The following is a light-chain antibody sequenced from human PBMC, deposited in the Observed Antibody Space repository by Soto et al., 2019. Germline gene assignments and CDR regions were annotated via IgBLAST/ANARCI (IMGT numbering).Light chain of an antibody. J-gene: IGKJ5*01. CDR1: QSVSSN. CDR2: GAS. V-gene: IGKV3-15*01. CDR3: QQYNYWPPIT. Sequence: EIVMTQSPAALSVSPGERATLSCRASQSVSSNLAWYQQKPGQAPRLLIYGASTRATGIPARFSGSGSGTEFTLTIGSLQSEDFAVYYCQQYNYWPPITFGQGTRLEMK.